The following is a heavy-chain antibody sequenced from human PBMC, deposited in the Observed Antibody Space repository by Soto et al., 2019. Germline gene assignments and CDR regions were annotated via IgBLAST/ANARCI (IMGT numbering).Heavy chain of an antibody. CDR2: IWYDGSNK. V-gene: IGHV3-33*01. CDR3: ARDCGPTQILAFYI. Sequence: QVQLVESGGGVVQPGRSLRLSCAASGFTLSSYGLHWVRQAPCKGLECEAVIWYDGSNKYYADSVKGRFTSSRDYSKNSLYLQMNSLRAEDTAVYYCARDCGPTQILAFYILGQGTMVTVSS. CDR1: GFTLSSYG. J-gene: IGHJ3*02.